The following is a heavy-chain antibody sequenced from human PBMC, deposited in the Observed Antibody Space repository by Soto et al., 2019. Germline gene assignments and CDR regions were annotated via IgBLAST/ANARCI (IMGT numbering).Heavy chain of an antibody. CDR1: GGSISSGGYY. CDR2: IYYSGST. CDR3: ARDREGRDGYNYGFDY. Sequence: QVQLQESGPGLVKPSQTLSLTCTVSGGSISSGGYYWRWIRQHPGKGLEWVGYIYYSGSTYNNPSLRSRVTISVDTSKNQFSLKLTSVTAADTAVYYCARDREGRDGYNYGFDYWGQGTLVTVSS. V-gene: IGHV4-31*03. J-gene: IGHJ4*02. D-gene: IGHD5-12*01.